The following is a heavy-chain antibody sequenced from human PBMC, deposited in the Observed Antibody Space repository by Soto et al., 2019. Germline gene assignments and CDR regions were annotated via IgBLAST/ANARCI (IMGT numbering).Heavy chain of an antibody. CDR1: GFSLSTSGVG. J-gene: IGHJ6*02. Sequence: SGPTLVNPTQTLTLTCTFSGFSLSTSGVGVGWIRQPPGKALEWLALIYWDDDKRYSPSLKSRLTITKDTSKNQVVLTMTNMDPVDTATYYCAHNGFIAAAGTLREAYGMDVWGQGTTVTAP. CDR3: AHNGFIAAAGTLREAYGMDV. CDR2: IYWDDDK. D-gene: IGHD6-13*01. V-gene: IGHV2-5*02.